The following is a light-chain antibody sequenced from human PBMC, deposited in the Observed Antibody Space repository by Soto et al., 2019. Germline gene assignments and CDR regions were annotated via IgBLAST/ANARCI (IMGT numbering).Light chain of an antibody. J-gene: IGKJ1*01. Sequence: EIVLTQSPGTLSSSPGERVTLSCRASQSVSSNYLAWYQQKPGQAPRLLIYGASSRATGIPDRFSGSGSGTDFTLTISRLEPEDFAVYYCQQYGSSRWTFGQGTKVDIK. CDR3: QQYGSSRWT. CDR2: GAS. V-gene: IGKV3-20*01. CDR1: QSVSSNY.